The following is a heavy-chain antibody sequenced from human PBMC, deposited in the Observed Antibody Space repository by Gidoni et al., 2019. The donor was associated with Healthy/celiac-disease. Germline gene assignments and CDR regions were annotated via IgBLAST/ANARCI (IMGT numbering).Heavy chain of an antibody. CDR1: GFTFSAYY. V-gene: IGHV3-11*01. CDR3: ARDENGCSGGSCYRDNWFDP. CDR2: ISSSGSTI. D-gene: IGHD2-15*01. Sequence: QVQLVESGGGLVKPGGSLRLSCAASGFTFSAYYMSWIRQAPGKGLEWVSYISSSGSTIYYADSVKGRFTISRDNAKNSLYLQMNSLRAEDTAVYYCARDENGCSGGSCYRDNWFDPWGQGTLVTVSS. J-gene: IGHJ5*02.